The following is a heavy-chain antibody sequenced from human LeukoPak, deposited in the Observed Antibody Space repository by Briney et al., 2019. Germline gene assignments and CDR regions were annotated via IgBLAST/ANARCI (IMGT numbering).Heavy chain of an antibody. V-gene: IGHV1-46*01. CDR2: INPSGGST. CDR1: GYTFTSYY. D-gene: IGHD3-22*01. Sequence: ASVTVSCKASGYTFTSYYMHWVRQAPGQGLEWMGIINPSGGSTSYAQKFQGRVTMTRDTSTSTVYMELSSLRSEDTAVYYCARASSSGYYSYLFDYWGQGTLVTVSS. CDR3: ARASSSGYYSYLFDY. J-gene: IGHJ4*02.